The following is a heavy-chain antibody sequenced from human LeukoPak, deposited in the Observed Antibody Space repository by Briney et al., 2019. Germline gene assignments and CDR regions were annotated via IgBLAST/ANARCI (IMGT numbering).Heavy chain of an antibody. J-gene: IGHJ4*02. CDR2: IKQDGSEK. Sequence: PGGSLRLSCAASGFTFSSYAMSWVRQAPGKGLEWVANIKQDGSEKYYVDSVKGRFTISRDNAKNSLFLQMNRLRAEDTAVYYCASSQGLDYWGQGTLVTVSS. V-gene: IGHV3-7*01. CDR3: ASSQGLDY. CDR1: GFTFSSYA.